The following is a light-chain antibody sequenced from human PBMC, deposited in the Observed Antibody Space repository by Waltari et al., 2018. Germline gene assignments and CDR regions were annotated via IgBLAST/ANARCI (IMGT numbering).Light chain of an antibody. CDR1: SSNIGNYH. CDR2: DNN. J-gene: IGLJ2*01. CDR3: ATWDSSLSVVV. V-gene: IGLV1-51*01. Sequence: QSVLTQPPSVSAAPGQKVTISCSGSSSNIGNYHVSCDPQVPGTAPKLFIYDNNKRPSGIPDRSAGSQSGTSATLGITGLHTGDEADYYCATWDSSLSVVVFGGGTKVTVL.